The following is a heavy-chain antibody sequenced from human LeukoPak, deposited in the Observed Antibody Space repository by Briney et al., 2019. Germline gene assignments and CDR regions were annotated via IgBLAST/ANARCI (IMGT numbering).Heavy chain of an antibody. D-gene: IGHD6-25*01. CDR1: GGSLSGYY. CDR2: INHRGST. V-gene: IGHV4-34*01. Sequence: PSQTLSLTCAVYGGSLSGYYWTWNRQPPGKVLEWNWEINHRGSTNCSPSLESRVARSIAASEKQFSLRVRDVTAADSAIYYCARGTESSGWIFDYWGQGTLVTVSS. J-gene: IGHJ4*02. CDR3: ARGTESSGWIFDY.